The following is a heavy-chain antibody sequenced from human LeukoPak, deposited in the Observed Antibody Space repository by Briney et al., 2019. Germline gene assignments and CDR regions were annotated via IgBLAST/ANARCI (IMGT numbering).Heavy chain of an antibody. CDR2: INSDGSST. Sequence: GGSLRLSCAASGFTFSSYWMHWVRQAPGKGLVWVSRINSDGSSTSYADSVKGRFTISRDNAKNTLYLQMNSLRAEDTAVYYCARDNFWSGIGAYYYYYMDVWGQGTTVTVSS. D-gene: IGHD3-3*01. J-gene: IGHJ6*03. CDR1: GFTFSSYW. CDR3: ARDNFWSGIGAYYYYYMDV. V-gene: IGHV3-74*01.